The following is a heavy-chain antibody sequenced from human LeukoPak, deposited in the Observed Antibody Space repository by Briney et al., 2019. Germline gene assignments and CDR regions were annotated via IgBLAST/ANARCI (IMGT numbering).Heavy chain of an antibody. V-gene: IGHV3-48*04. Sequence: GGSLRLSCAASGFTFSSYAMSWVRQAPGKGLEWVSYISSSGSTIYYADSVKGRFTISRDNAKNSLYLQMNSLRAEDTAVYYCARDRIAAAAHDYWGQGTLVTVSS. J-gene: IGHJ4*02. CDR2: ISSSGSTI. D-gene: IGHD6-13*01. CDR3: ARDRIAAAAHDY. CDR1: GFTFSSYA.